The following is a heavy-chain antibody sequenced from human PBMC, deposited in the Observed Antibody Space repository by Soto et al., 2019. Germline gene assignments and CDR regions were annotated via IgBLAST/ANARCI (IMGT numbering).Heavy chain of an antibody. CDR2: ISAYNGNT. CDR3: ARGTGYSYGLEAFDI. D-gene: IGHD5-18*01. CDR1: GYSFTSYG. J-gene: IGHJ3*02. Sequence: GASVKVSCEASGYSFTSYGMSWVRQAPGQGLEWMGWISAYNGNTNYAQKLQGRVTMTTDTSTSTAYMELRSLRSDDTAVYYCARGTGYSYGLEAFDIWGQGTMVTVSS. V-gene: IGHV1-18*04.